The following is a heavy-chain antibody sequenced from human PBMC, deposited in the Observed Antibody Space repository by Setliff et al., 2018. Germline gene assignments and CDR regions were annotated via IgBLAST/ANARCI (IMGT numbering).Heavy chain of an antibody. CDR2: IYVTEST. CDR1: GDSISNYY. J-gene: IGHJ3*01. Sequence: SETLSLTCTVSGDSISNYYWNWIRQPAGKGLEWIGRIYVTESTKYNPSLKSRVTLSIDTSKNQFSLKLSSVTAADAALYYCASPRRDDLDSPFDAFDLWGQGTKVTVSS. D-gene: IGHD3-3*01. CDR3: ASPRRDDLDSPFDAFDL. V-gene: IGHV4-4*07.